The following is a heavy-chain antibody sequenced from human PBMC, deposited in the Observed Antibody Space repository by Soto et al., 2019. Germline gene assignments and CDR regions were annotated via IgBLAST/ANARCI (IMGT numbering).Heavy chain of an antibody. CDR2: INHRGST. Sequence: QVQLQQWGAGLLKPSETLSLSCVVYGGSVSGYYWSWIRQPPGQGLEWIGEINHRGSTNCNPSLKSRITMSMDASNNRFSLNLNSVTAADMAVYYCAKRGRYFDWARPVGYWFDPWGQGTLVTVSS. CDR3: AKRGRYFDWARPVGYWFDP. J-gene: IGHJ5*02. CDR1: GGSVSGYY. D-gene: IGHD3-9*01. V-gene: IGHV4-34*01.